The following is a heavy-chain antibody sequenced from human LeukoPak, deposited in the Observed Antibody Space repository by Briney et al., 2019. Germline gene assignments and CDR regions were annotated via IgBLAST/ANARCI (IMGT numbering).Heavy chain of an antibody. D-gene: IGHD3-10*01. CDR2: IYWNDDK. J-gene: IGHJ4*02. Sequence: SGPTLVNPTQTLTLTCTFSGFSLSTSGVGVGWIHQPPGKALEWLALIYWNDDKRYSPSLKSRLTITKDTSKNQVVLTMTNMDPVDTATYYCARFITMVRGVIQRDFDYWGQGTLVTVSS. V-gene: IGHV2-5*01. CDR3: ARFITMVRGVIQRDFDY. CDR1: GFSLSTSGVG.